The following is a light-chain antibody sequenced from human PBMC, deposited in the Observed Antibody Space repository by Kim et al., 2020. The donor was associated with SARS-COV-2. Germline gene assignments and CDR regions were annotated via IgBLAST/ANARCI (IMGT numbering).Light chain of an antibody. J-gene: IGKJ2*01. Sequence: DIVMTQSPLSLPVTPGEPASISCRSSQSLLHSNGYNYLDWYLQKPGQSPQLLIYLGSNRASGVPDRFSGSGSGTEFTLKIRRVEAEDVGVYYCMQALQTPPYTFGQGTKLEI. CDR3: MQALQTPPYT. CDR2: LGS. V-gene: IGKV2-28*01. CDR1: QSLLHSNGYNY.